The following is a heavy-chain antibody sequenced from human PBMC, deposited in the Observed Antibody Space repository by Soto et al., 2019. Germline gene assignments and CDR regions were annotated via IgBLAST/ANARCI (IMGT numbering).Heavy chain of an antibody. CDR2: IKSKTDGGTT. J-gene: IGHJ3*02. Sequence: GSLRLSCAASGFTFSNAWMSWVRQAPGKGLEWVGRIKSKTDGGTTDYAAPVKGRFTISRDDSKNTLYLQMNSLKTEDTAVYYCTTELYDFWSGYFDAFDIWGQGTMVTVSS. V-gene: IGHV3-15*01. CDR3: TTELYDFWSGYFDAFDI. CDR1: GFTFSNAW. D-gene: IGHD3-3*01.